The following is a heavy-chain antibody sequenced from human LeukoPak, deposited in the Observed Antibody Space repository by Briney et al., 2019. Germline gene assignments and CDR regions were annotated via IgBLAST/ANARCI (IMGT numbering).Heavy chain of an antibody. D-gene: IGHD3-10*01. CDR3: ARAGLLWFGELLNQYYFDH. J-gene: IGHJ4*02. CDR2: IYNSGST. CDR1: GGSISSYY. Sequence: SETLSLTCTVSGGSISSYYWSWIRQPPGKGLEWIGYIYNSGSTNYNPSLKSRVTISADTSKNQFSLKLSSVTAADTAVYYCARAGLLWFGELLNQYYFDHWGQGTLVTVSS. V-gene: IGHV4-59*01.